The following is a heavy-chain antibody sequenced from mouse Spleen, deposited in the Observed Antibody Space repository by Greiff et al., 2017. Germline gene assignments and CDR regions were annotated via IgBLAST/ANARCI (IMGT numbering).Heavy chain of an antibody. CDR1: GFTFSSYG. Sequence: EVQLQESGGDLVKPGGSLKLSCAASGFTFSSYGMSWVRQTPDKRLEWVATISSGGSYTYYPDSVKGRFTISRDNAKNTLYLQMSSLKSEDTAMYYCARTDYAAMDYWGQGTSVTVSS. D-gene: IGHD2-4*01. V-gene: IGHV5-6*01. CDR2: ISSGGSYT. J-gene: IGHJ4*01. CDR3: ARTDYAAMDY.